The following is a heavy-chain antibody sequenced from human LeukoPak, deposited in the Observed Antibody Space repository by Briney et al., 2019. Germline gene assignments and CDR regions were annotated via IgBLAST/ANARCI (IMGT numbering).Heavy chain of an antibody. CDR2: IIPIFGTA. J-gene: IGHJ4*02. D-gene: IGHD4-11*01. CDR3: ARDLGGTTGPEL. Sequence: GSSVKVSCKASGGTYSSYAISWVRQAPGQGLEWMGGIIPIFGTANYAQKFQGRVTITADESTSTAYMELSSLRSEDTAVYYCARDLGGTTGPELWGQGTLVTVSS. CDR1: GGTYSSYA. V-gene: IGHV1-69*01.